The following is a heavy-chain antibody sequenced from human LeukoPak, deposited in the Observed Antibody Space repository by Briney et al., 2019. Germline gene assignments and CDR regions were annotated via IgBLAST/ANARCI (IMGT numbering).Heavy chain of an antibody. V-gene: IGHV3-30*18. J-gene: IGHJ4*02. Sequence: GGSLRLYCAASGFTFSSYGMHWVRQAPGKGLEWVAVISYDGSNKYYADSVKGRFTISRDNSKNTLYLQMNSLRAEDTAVYYCAKGGHYYDRSGGLGYWGQGTLVTVSS. CDR3: AKGGHYYDRSGGLGY. D-gene: IGHD3-22*01. CDR1: GFTFSSYG. CDR2: ISYDGSNK.